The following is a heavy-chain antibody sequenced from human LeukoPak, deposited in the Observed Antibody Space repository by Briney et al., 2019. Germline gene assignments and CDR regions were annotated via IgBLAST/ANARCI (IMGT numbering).Heavy chain of an antibody. CDR1: GFTFSSYA. CDR2: ISGSGGST. D-gene: IGHD2-21*02. J-gene: IGHJ4*02. Sequence: GGSLRLSRAASGFTFSSYAMSWVRQAPGKGLEWVSAISGSGGSTDYADAVKGRFTISRDNSTTTLYLQMNSLRAEDTAVYYCAKVGRTIVVVTAKGGIDYWGQGTLDTVSS. CDR3: AKVGRTIVVVTAKGGIDY. V-gene: IGHV3-23*01.